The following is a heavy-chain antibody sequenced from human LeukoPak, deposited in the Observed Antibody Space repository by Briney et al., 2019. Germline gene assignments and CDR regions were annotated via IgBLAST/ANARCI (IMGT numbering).Heavy chain of an antibody. V-gene: IGHV1-69*01. CDR1: GGTFSSYA. J-gene: IGHJ5*02. CDR2: IIPIFGTA. Sequence: GSSVKVSCKASGGTFSSYAISWVRQAPGQGLEWMGGIIPIFGTANYAQKFQGRVTIIADEFTSTAYMELNSLTSEDTAVYYCARDSAMARGVRNWFDPWGQGTLVTVSS. CDR3: ARDSAMARGVRNWFDP. D-gene: IGHD3-10*01.